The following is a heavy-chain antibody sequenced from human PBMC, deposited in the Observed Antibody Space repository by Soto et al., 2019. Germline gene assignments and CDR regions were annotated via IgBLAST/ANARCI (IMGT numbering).Heavy chain of an antibody. CDR1: GYPFTSYD. V-gene: IGHV1-8*01. D-gene: IGHD2-8*02. J-gene: IGHJ4*02. CDR2: MNPNSGNT. Sequence: ASVKVSCKASGYPFTSYDINWVRQATGQGLEWMGRMNPNSGNTGYAQKFQGRVTMTRNTSISTAYMELSSLRSEDTAVYYCARVTGRGGHASSAWGQGTLVTVSS. CDR3: ARVTGRGGHASSA.